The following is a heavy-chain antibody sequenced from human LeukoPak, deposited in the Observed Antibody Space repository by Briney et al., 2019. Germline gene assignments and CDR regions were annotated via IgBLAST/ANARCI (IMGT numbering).Heavy chain of an antibody. CDR2: IYHSGST. CDR3: ARESSLRFLEWLPSTRDYYMDV. J-gene: IGHJ6*03. CDR1: GGSISSGGYY. V-gene: IGHV4-30-2*01. Sequence: SQTLSLTCTVSGGSISSGGYYWSWIRQPPGKGLEWIGYIYHSGSTYYNPSLKSRVTISVDRSKNQFSLKLSSVTAADTAVYYCARESSLRFLEWLPSTRDYYMDVLGKGTTVTVSS. D-gene: IGHD3-3*01.